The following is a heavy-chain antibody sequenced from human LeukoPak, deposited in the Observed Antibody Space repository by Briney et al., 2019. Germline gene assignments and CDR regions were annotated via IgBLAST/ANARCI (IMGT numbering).Heavy chain of an antibody. V-gene: IGHV5-51*01. D-gene: IGHD6-13*01. Sequence: GESLKISCKGSGYSLTSYWIGWVRQMPGKGLEWMGIIYPGDSDTRYSPSFQGQVTISADKSISTAYLQWSSLKASDTAMYYCARHYTAAADNPIDIWGQGTMVSVSS. CDR2: IYPGDSDT. CDR3: ARHYTAAADNPIDI. CDR1: GYSLTSYW. J-gene: IGHJ3*02.